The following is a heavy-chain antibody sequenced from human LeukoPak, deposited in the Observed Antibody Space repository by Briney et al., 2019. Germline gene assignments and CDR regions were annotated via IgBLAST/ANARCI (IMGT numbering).Heavy chain of an antibody. CDR1: GGSISSYY. D-gene: IGHD5-18*01. Sequence: PSETLSLTCTVSGGSISSYYWSWIRQPAGKGLEWIGRIYTSGSTNYNPSLKSRVTMSVDTSKNQFSLKLSFVTAADTAVYYCARINEYTYCYYYYYMDVWGKGTTVTVSS. J-gene: IGHJ6*03. V-gene: IGHV4-4*07. CDR3: ARINEYTYCYYYYYMDV. CDR2: IYTSGST.